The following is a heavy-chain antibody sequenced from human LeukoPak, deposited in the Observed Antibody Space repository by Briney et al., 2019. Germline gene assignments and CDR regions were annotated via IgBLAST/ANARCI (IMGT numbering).Heavy chain of an antibody. CDR1: GGSISSGDYY. CDR2: IYYSGST. V-gene: IGHV4-30-4*01. CDR3: ARGGRALVWFDP. J-gene: IGHJ5*02. D-gene: IGHD3-3*02. Sequence: SQTLSLTCTVSGGSISSGDYYWSWIRQPPGKGLEWIGYIYYSGSTYYNPSLKSRVTISVDTSKNQFSLKLSSVTAADTAVYYCARGGRALVWFDPWGQGTLVTVSS.